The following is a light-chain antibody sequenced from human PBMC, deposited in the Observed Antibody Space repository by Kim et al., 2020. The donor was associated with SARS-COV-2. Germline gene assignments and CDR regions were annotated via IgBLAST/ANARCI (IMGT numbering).Light chain of an antibody. CDR1: QSFSSSY. CDR3: QQYGSSPWT. Sequence: YPGERATVSCRASQSFSSSYLAWYQQKPGQAPRLLIYGASSRATGIPDRFSGSGSGTDFTLTISRLEPEDFAVYYCQQYGSSPWTFGQGTKVDIK. J-gene: IGKJ1*01. CDR2: GAS. V-gene: IGKV3-20*01.